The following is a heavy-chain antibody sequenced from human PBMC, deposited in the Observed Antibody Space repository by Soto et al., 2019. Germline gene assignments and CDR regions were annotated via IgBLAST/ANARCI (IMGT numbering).Heavy chain of an antibody. CDR2: INHSGST. V-gene: IGHV4-34*01. J-gene: IGHJ4*02. CDR3: ARGDYGGKSYYFDY. D-gene: IGHD4-17*01. CDR1: GESFSGYY. Sequence: ETLSLTCTVYGESFSGYYWSGIRQPPGKGLEWIGEINHSGSTNYNPSLKSLVTISVDTSKNQFSLKLSSVTAADTAVYYCARGDYGGKSYYFDYWGQGTLVTVSS.